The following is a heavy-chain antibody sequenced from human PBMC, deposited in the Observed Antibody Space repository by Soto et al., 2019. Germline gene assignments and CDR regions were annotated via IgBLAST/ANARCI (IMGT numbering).Heavy chain of an antibody. V-gene: IGHV4-30-4*01. J-gene: IGHJ4*02. CDR1: GGSISTVNDF. D-gene: IGHD7-27*01. Sequence: QVQLQASGPGLVKPSQTLSLTCTVSGGSISTVNDFWSWIRQPPDKALEWIGRIWHGGTYNNPSLESRLTISLDTSKNQFSLKLTSVTAADTAVYYCVRGPSGDKVDYWGQGTLVTVSS. CDR3: VRGPSGDKVDY. CDR2: IWHGGT.